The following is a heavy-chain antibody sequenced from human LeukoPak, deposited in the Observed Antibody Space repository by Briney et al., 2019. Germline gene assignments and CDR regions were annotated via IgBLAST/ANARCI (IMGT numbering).Heavy chain of an antibody. J-gene: IGHJ4*02. CDR3: ARLGYSSGWSHFDY. V-gene: IGHV4-34*01. D-gene: IGHD6-19*01. CDR1: GGSFSGYY. CDR2: INHSGST. Sequence: SETLSLTCAVYGGSFSGYYWSWIRQPPGKGLEWIGEINHSGSTNYNPSLKSRVTISVDTSKNQFSLKLSSVTAADTAVYYCARLGYSSGWSHFDYWGQGTLVTVSS.